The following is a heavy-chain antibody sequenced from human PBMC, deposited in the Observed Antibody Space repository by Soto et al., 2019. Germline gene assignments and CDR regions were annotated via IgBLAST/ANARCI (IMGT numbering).Heavy chain of an antibody. CDR3: ARQITTVNWFDP. CDR2: VDYKGST. V-gene: IGHV4-59*08. D-gene: IGHD4-17*01. Sequence: QVQLQESGPGLLKSSETLSLTCTVSGGSITSYYWSWIRQPPGKRLEWIGYVDYKGSTNYNPSLRSRVTISADPAKNQFFLTLSSVTAADTAVYYCARQITTVNWFDPWGQGALVTVSS. CDR1: GGSITSYY. J-gene: IGHJ5*02.